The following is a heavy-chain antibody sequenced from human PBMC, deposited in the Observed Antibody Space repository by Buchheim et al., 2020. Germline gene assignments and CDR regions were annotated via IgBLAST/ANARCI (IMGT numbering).Heavy chain of an antibody. CDR2: INPSGTTI. J-gene: IGHJ6*02. D-gene: IGHD7-27*01. CDR1: GFTFSIFG. CDR3: ARVRIWGTSNYYGMDV. V-gene: IGHV3-48*04. Sequence: EVQLVESGGGLVQPGGSLRLSCAASGFTFSIFGMNWVRQAPGKGLEWVSYINPSGTTISYADSVRGRFTMSRDTPKSSLYLQMDSLRAEDTAVYYCARVRIWGTSNYYGMDVGGQGTT.